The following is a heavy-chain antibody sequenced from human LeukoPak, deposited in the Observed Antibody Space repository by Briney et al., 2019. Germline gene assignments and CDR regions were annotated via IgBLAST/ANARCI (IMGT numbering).Heavy chain of an antibody. V-gene: IGHV1-8*01. D-gene: IGHD3-10*01. J-gene: IGHJ5*02. CDR1: GYTFTSYD. Sequence: GASVKVSCKASGYTFTSYDINWVRQATGQGLEWMGWMNPNSGNTGYAQKFQGRVTMTRNTSISTAYMELSSLRSEDTAVYYCARGQLYYYGSGSSPSNWFDPWGQGTLVTVSS. CDR2: MNPNSGNT. CDR3: ARGQLYYYGSGSSPSNWFDP.